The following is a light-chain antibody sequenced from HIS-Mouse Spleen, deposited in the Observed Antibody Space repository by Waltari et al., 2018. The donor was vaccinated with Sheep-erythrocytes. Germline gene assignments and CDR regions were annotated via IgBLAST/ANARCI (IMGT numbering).Light chain of an antibody. CDR2: AAS. CDR3: MQALQTPLT. J-gene: IGKJ2*01. Sequence: DIQMTQSPSSVSASVGDRVTITCRASQGISSWLAWYQQKPGKAPKLLIYAASSLQSGVPDRFSGSGSGTDFTLKISRVEAEDVGVYYCMQALQTPLTFGQGTKLEIK. V-gene: IGKV1-12*01. CDR1: QGISSW.